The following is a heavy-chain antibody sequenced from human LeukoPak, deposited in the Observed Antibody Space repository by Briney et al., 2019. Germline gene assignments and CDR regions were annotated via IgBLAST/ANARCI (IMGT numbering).Heavy chain of an antibody. J-gene: IGHJ4*02. D-gene: IGHD6-19*01. CDR1: GFTFSSYG. Sequence: GGSLRLSCAASGFTFSSYGMHWVRQAPGKGLEWVAFIRYDGSNKYYADYVKCRLTISRDNSKNMLYLQMNSLRAEDTAVYYCAKGGIAVAGFDYWGQGTLVTVSS. V-gene: IGHV3-30*02. CDR3: AKGGIAVAGFDY. CDR2: IRYDGSNK.